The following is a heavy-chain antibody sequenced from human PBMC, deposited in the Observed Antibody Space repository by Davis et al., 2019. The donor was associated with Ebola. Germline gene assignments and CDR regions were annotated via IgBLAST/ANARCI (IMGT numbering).Heavy chain of an antibody. CDR1: GFTFSAHW. CDR3: ANEKAESTTGWGRAFDI. V-gene: IGHV3-7*03. D-gene: IGHD6-19*01. Sequence: GESLKISCAASGFTFSAHWMAWIRQTPGKGLEWVANINEAGSEEYYVNSVRGRFTISRDDAENSVYLQMNGLRDEDTAVYFCANEKAESTTGWGRAFDIWGQGTMVIVSS. CDR2: INEAGSEE. J-gene: IGHJ3*02.